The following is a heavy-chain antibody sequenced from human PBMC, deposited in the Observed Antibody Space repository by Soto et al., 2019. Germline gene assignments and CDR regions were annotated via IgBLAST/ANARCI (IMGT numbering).Heavy chain of an antibody. CDR3: AKDEHDYGDRYYFDY. V-gene: IGHV3-23*01. Sequence: PGGSLRLSCAASGFTFSSYAMSWVRQAPGKGLEWVSAISGSGGSTYYADSVKGRFTISRDNSKNTLYLQMNSLRAEDTAVYYCAKDEHDYGDRYYFDYWGQGTLVTVSS. D-gene: IGHD4-17*01. CDR1: GFTFSSYA. J-gene: IGHJ4*02. CDR2: ISGSGGST.